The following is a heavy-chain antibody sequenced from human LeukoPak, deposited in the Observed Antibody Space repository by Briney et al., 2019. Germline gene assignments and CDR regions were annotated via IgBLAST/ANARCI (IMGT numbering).Heavy chain of an antibody. J-gene: IGHJ1*01. CDR3: ARVDPPNYAEYFQQ. CDR2: INPNSGGT. V-gene: IGHV1-2*02. D-gene: IGHD1-7*01. Sequence: ASVKVSCKASGYTFTGYYMHWVRQAPGQGLEWMGWINPNSGGTNYAQKFQGRVTMTRDTSISTAYMELSRLRSDDTAVYYCARVDPPNYAEYFQQWGQGTLVTVSS. CDR1: GYTFTGYY.